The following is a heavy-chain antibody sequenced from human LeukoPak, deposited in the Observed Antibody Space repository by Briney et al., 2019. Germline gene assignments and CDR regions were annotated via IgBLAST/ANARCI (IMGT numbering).Heavy chain of an antibody. Sequence: ASMKVSCKASGYTFTSYYMHWVRQAPGQGLEWMGIINPSGGSTSYAQKFQGRVTMTRDTSTSTVYMELSSLRSEDTAVYYCAREGGGNAFDYWGQGTLVTVSS. CDR1: GYTFTSYY. V-gene: IGHV1-46*01. J-gene: IGHJ4*02. D-gene: IGHD4-23*01. CDR3: AREGGGNAFDY. CDR2: INPSGGST.